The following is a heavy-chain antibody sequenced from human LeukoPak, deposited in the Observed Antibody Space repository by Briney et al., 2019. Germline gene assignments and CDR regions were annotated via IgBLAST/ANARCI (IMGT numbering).Heavy chain of an antibody. J-gene: IGHJ5*02. CDR3: ACRKLLDTWSDP. CDR2: IYPGDSRT. CDR1: ASIFTTDW. Sequence: GASLQISCKASASIFTTDWIGWGRPLPGKGLEGMAVIYPGDSRTRYTPSLEGQISISADQSTTTAYLQWGSLKASDTAMYYCACRKLLDTWSDPGGQGTLATVS. V-gene: IGHV5-51*01.